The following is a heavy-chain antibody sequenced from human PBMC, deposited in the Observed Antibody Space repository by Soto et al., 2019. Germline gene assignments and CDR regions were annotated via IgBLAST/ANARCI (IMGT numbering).Heavy chain of an antibody. CDR3: ARVAYGSGSYYLDY. CDR2: IYYSGST. D-gene: IGHD3-10*01. CDR1: GGSISSYY. J-gene: IGHJ4*02. V-gene: IGHV4-59*01. Sequence: PSETLSLTCTVSGGSISSYYWSWMRQPPGKGLEWIGYIYYSGSTNYNPSLKSRVTISVDTSKNQFSLKLSSVTAADTAVYYCARVAYGSGSYYLDYWGQGTLVTVSS.